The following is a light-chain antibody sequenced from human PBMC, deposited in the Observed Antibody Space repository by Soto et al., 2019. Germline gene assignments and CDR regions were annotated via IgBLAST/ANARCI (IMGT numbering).Light chain of an antibody. V-gene: IGKV1-12*01. CDR1: QGISNW. CDR3: QQANSFPLT. J-gene: IGKJ4*01. CDR2: TGS. Sequence: DIQMTQSPSSVSASVGDRVSITCRASQGISNWLAWYQQKPGRAPKLLIYTGSSLQSGDPSRFSRTGSGTDFTLTISSLQPEDVSTYYFQQANSFPLTFGGGTKVEIK.